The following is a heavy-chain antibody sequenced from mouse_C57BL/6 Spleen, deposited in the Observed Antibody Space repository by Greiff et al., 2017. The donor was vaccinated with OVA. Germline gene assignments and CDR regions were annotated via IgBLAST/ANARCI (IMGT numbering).Heavy chain of an antibody. D-gene: IGHD1-1*01. Sequence: QVQLQQSGPGLVAPSQSLSITCTVSGFSLTSYAISWVRQPPGKGLEWLGVIWTGGGTNYNSALKSRLSISKDNSKSQVFLKMNSLQTDDTARYYCARWYYGSSYEYFDYWGQGTTLTVSS. CDR3: ARWYYGSSYEYFDY. CDR2: IWTGGGT. CDR1: GFSLTSYA. V-gene: IGHV2-9-1*01. J-gene: IGHJ2*01.